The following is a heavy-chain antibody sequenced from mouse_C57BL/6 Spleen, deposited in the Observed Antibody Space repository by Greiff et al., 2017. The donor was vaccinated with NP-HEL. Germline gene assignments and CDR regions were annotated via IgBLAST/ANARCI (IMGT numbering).Heavy chain of an antibody. CDR3: ARKGGLYAMDY. V-gene: IGHV1-9*01. CDR2: TFPGSGST. J-gene: IGHJ4*01. Sequence: QVPLQQSGAELMKPGASVKLSCTATGYTFTGYWIEWVKQRPGPGLEWIGETFPGSGSTNYNEKFKGKATFTADTSSNKAYMQLSSLATEDSASYYCARKGGLYAMDYWGQGTSVTVSS. CDR1: GYTFTGYW.